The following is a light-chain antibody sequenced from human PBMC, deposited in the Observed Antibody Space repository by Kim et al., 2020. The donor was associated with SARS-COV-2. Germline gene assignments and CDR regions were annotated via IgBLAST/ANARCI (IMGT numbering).Light chain of an antibody. CDR2: DVS. CDR1: SSDVGGYNY. Sequence: GQSITISCTGTSSDVGGYNYVSWYQQHPGKAPKLMIYDVSNRPSGVANRFSGSKSGNTASLTISGLQAEDEADYYCSSYTSSSTRVFGGGTKLTVL. J-gene: IGLJ3*02. CDR3: SSYTSSSTRV. V-gene: IGLV2-14*03.